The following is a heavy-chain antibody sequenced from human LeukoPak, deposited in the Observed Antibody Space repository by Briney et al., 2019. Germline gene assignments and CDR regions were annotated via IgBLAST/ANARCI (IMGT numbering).Heavy chain of an antibody. D-gene: IGHD6-13*01. CDR2: LPHSGST. J-gene: IGHJ3*02. CDR3: ARARYGNCWYAFDI. CDR1: AGSVSSYY. V-gene: IGHV4-59*02. Sequence: SATLSLTCTVSAGSVSSYYWSWIRRPPGGRLEWIAYLPHSGSTDCNPSLTSRVTTVVDTYKNQFYLKLTSVTAADTAVYYCARARYGNCWYAFDIWGHGTMVTVSS.